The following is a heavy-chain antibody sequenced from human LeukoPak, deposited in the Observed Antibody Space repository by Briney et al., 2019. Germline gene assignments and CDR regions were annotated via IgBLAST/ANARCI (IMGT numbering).Heavy chain of an antibody. J-gene: IGHJ4*02. D-gene: IGHD2-2*01. CDR1: GFTFSSYA. V-gene: IGHV3-30-3*01. Sequence: GGSLRLSCAASGFTFSSYAMHWVRQAPGKGLEWVAVISYDGSNKYYADSVKGRFTISRDNSKNTLYLQMNSLRAEDTAVYYCARVRRSSSTSLPLDYWGQGTLVTVSS. CDR3: ARVRRSSSTSLPLDY. CDR2: ISYDGSNK.